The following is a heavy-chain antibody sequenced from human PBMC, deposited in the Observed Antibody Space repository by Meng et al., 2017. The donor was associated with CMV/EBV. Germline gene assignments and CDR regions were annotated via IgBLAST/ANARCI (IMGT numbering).Heavy chain of an antibody. CDR1: GFTFSNAW. D-gene: IGHD3-10*01. J-gene: IGHJ3*02. Sequence: GESLKISCAASGFTFSNAWMSWVRQAPGKGLEWVGRIKSKTDGGTTDYAAPVKGRFTISRDDSKNTLYLQMNSLKTEDTAVYYCTTDWSYYYGICGQGTMVTVSS. CDR3: TTDWSYYYGI. V-gene: IGHV3-15*01. CDR2: IKSKTDGGTT.